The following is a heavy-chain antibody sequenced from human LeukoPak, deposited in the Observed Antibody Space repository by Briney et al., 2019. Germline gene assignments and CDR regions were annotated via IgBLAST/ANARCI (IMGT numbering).Heavy chain of an antibody. CDR1: GGSISSGSYY. V-gene: IGHV4-61*02. CDR2: IYTTGST. Sequence: TSETLSLTCTVSGGSISSGSYYWSWIRQPAGKELEWIGRIYTTGSTNYSPSLKSRVTISADTSKNQFSLKLSSVTAADTAVFYCARLRDTSMPRDFDHWGQGTLVTVSS. J-gene: IGHJ4*02. CDR3: ARLRDTSMPRDFDH. D-gene: IGHD5-18*01.